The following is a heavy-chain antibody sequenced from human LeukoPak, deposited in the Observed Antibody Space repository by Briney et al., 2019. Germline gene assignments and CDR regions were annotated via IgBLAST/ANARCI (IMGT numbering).Heavy chain of an antibody. D-gene: IGHD5-18*01. V-gene: IGHV3-11*01. CDR1: GFSFGDYY. CDR3: ARWIQLWLNAFDI. CDR2: ISSSGSTI. Sequence: TGGSLRLSCTASGFSFGDYYMSWIRQAPGKGLEWVSYISSSGSTIYYADSVKGRFTISRDNAKNSLYLQMNSLRAEDTAVYYCARWIQLWLNAFDIWGQGTMVTVSS. J-gene: IGHJ3*02.